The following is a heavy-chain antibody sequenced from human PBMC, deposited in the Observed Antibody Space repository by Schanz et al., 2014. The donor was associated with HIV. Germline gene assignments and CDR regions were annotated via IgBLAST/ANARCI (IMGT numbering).Heavy chain of an antibody. D-gene: IGHD4-17*01. CDR3: AKGDWAHKVTTGVDV. V-gene: IGHV3-53*01. CDR2: IYSGGST. J-gene: IGHJ6*02. CDR1: RFSVSSNY. Sequence: EVQLVESGGGLIQPGGSLRLSCAASRFSVSSNYMTWVRQAPGKGLEWVSFIYSGGSTYYADSVKGRFTISRDYSKNTLYLQMNSLRAEDTAVYYCAKGDWAHKVTTGVDVWGQGTTVIVS.